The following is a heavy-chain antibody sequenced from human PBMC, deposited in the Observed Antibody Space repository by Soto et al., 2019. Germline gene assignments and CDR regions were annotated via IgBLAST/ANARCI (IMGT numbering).Heavy chain of an antibody. CDR2: IYHTGNT. J-gene: IGHJ6*02. CDR1: GGSVNTGDNY. V-gene: IGHV4-30-4*01. CDR3: AREPLDGMDV. Sequence: HVQLHQSGPRLVKPSQTLSLECSVIGGSVNTGDNYWSWVRQSPGRGLEWIGYIYHTGNTFYNAALENRVTMSVDASKNQFSLTLTSVTAADTAVYCCAREPLDGMDVWGQGTNVTVSS.